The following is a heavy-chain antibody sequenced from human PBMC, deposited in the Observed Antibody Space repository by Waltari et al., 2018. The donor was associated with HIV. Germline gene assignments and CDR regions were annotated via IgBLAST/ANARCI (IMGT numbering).Heavy chain of an antibody. CDR1: GFSFSYSG. Sequence: QVQVVESGGGVVQPGTSLRLSCEASGFSFSYSGMHWVRQAPGKGLEWGAVIWFDGGKKGFADSVKGRFTISRDNSKNTVELHMNSVTAEDTAVYYCARASPEGGYLDYWGQGTLVTVSS. CDR3: ARASPEGGYLDY. J-gene: IGHJ4*02. V-gene: IGHV3-33*01. D-gene: IGHD2-15*01. CDR2: IWFDGGKK.